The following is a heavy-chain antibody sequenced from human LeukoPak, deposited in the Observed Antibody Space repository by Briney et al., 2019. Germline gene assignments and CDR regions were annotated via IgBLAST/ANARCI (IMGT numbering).Heavy chain of an antibody. CDR2: ISGSGGST. CDR1: GFTFISYA. CDR3: AKVLVGATRGGDFDI. V-gene: IGHV3-23*01. J-gene: IGHJ3*02. D-gene: IGHD1-26*01. Sequence: PAGGSLRLSCAASGFTFISYAMSWVRQAPGKGLEWVSAISGSGGSTYYADSVKGRFTISRDNSKNTLYLQMNSLRAEDTAVYYCAKVLVGATRGGDFDIWGQGTMVTVSS.